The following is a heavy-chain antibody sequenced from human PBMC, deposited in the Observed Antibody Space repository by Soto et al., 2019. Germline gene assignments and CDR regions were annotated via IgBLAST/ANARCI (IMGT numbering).Heavy chain of an antibody. D-gene: IGHD3-22*01. J-gene: IGHJ4*02. V-gene: IGHV1-18*01. CDR2: ISTDNGNT. Sequence: QVQLVQSGAEVKKPGASVKVSCKASGYTFITYGVSWVRQAPGQGLDWLGRISTDNGNTRYAERVRGRVTLTTDTTTNTAYMELRNLRSDDTAVYYCARGPTDYYDNSANYFLDYWGQGTLVTVSS. CDR1: GYTFITYG. CDR3: ARGPTDYYDNSANYFLDY.